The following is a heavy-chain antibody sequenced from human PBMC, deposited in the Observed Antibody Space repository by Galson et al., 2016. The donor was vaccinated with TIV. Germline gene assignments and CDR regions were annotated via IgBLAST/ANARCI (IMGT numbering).Heavy chain of an antibody. CDR1: GFTFTSYG. J-gene: IGHJ4*02. CDR3: SRGYRGVDY. Sequence: SLRLSCAASGFTFTSYGMHWARQATGKGLEWVAVIWHDGSNKYYADSVKGRFTISRDNSKNTLYLQMDSLRAEDTAVYYCSRGYRGVDYWGLGTLVTVSS. V-gene: IGHV3-33*01. CDR2: IWHDGSNK. D-gene: IGHD1-26*01.